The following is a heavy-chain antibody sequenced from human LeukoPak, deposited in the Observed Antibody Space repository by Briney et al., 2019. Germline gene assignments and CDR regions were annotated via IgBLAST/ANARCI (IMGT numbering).Heavy chain of an antibody. V-gene: IGHV4-59*01. CDR1: GDSMTGYC. CDR2: ICSSGST. CDR3: ARGYGYNLF. J-gene: IGHJ4*02. Sequence: PSETLSLTCTVSGDSMTGYCWAWVRQPLGTGLEWIGYICSSGSTNYNPSLKSRVTISVDTSKNQFSLNLSSVTAADTGLYFCARGYGYNLFWGQGTLVTVS. D-gene: IGHD5-24*01.